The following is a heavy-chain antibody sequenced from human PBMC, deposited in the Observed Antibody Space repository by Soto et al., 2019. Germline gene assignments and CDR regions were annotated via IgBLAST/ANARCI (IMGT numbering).Heavy chain of an antibody. D-gene: IGHD3-22*01. CDR1: GYTFTSYG. Sequence: ASVKVSCKASGYTFTSYGISWVRQAPGQGLEWMGWISAYNGNTNYAQKLQGRVTMTTDTSTSTAYMELRSLRSDDTAVYYCARDAYDSSGYPNTNWFDPWGQGTLVTVSS. J-gene: IGHJ5*02. V-gene: IGHV1-18*01. CDR3: ARDAYDSSGYPNTNWFDP. CDR2: ISAYNGNT.